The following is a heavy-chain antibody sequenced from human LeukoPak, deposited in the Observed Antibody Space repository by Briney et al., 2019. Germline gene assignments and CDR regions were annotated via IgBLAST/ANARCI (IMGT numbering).Heavy chain of an antibody. V-gene: IGHV3-30*19. CDR3: ARSYNWNYGFDY. CDR2: ISYDGSNK. CDR1: GFTFSSYG. D-gene: IGHD1-7*01. Sequence: PGGSLRLSCAASGFTFSSYGMHWVRQAPGKGLEWVAVISYDGSNKYYADSVKGRFTISRDNSKNTLYLQMNSLRAEDTAVYYCARSYNWNYGFDYWGQGTLVTVSS. J-gene: IGHJ4*02.